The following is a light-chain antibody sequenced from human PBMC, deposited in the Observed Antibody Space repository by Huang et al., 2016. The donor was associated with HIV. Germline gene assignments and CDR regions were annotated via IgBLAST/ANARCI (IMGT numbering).Light chain of an antibody. V-gene: IGKV1-39*01. CDR2: ASS. CDR3: QQTATVPLT. J-gene: IGKJ4*01. CDR1: QSISSF. Sequence: DIQMTQSPSSLSASMGDRVTITCRESQSISSFLNWYQQKSGKAPKLLVYASSNLQNGVSSRFRGGGAGTDFTLTINNLHPEDFATYYWQQTATVPLTFGGGTKVEIK.